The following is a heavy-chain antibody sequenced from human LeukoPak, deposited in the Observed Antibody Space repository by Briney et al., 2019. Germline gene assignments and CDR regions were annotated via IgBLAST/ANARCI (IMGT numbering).Heavy chain of an antibody. V-gene: IGHV3-23*01. Sequence: PSETLSLTCAVYGGSFSGYYWSWIRQPPGKGLEWVSAISGSGGSTYYADSVKGRFTISRDNSKNTLYLQMNSLRAEDTAVYYCAKWLSWEWELFPVGPIDYWGQGTLVTVSS. J-gene: IGHJ4*02. CDR2: ISGSGGST. D-gene: IGHD1-26*01. CDR1: GGSFSGYY. CDR3: AKWLSWEWELFPVGPIDY.